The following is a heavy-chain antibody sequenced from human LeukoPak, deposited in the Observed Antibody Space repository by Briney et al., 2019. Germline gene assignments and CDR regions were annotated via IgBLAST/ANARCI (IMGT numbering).Heavy chain of an antibody. CDR3: ARDWCSSTSCYSDYYYGIDV. J-gene: IGHJ6*02. CDR2: IYNSGNT. V-gene: IGHV4-61*01. Sequence: SETLSLTCTVFGGSVSSGRNYWSWIRQPPGKGLEWIGYIYNSGNTNHNPSLESRVTISADTSKNQFSLNLRSVTAADTAIYYCARDWCSSTSCYSDYYYGIDVWGQGTTVTVSS. CDR1: GGSVSSGRNY. D-gene: IGHD2-2*01.